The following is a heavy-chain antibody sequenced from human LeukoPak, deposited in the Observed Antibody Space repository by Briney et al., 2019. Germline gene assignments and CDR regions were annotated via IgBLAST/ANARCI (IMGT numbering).Heavy chain of an antibody. Sequence: PGGSLRLSCAPSGFTFSSYGMSWVRQAPGKGLEWVSAISGSGGSTYYADFVKGRFTISRDNSKNTLFLQMNSLRAEDTAVYYCAKDGYTEWLGLYYFDYWGQGTLVTVSS. CDR3: AKDGYTEWLGLYYFDY. V-gene: IGHV3-23*01. D-gene: IGHD6-19*01. CDR1: GFTFSSYG. J-gene: IGHJ4*02. CDR2: ISGSGGST.